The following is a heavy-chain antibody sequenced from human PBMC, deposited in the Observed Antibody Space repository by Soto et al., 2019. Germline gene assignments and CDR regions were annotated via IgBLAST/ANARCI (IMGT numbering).Heavy chain of an antibody. CDR3: AREEYSSGSDYYYYYGMDV. J-gene: IGHJ6*02. V-gene: IGHV1-69*06. D-gene: IGHD3-22*01. CDR1: GGTFSSYA. CDR2: IIPIFGTA. Sequence: SVKVSCKASGGTFSSYAISWVRQAPGQGLEWLGGIIPIFGTANYAQKFQGRVTITADKSTSTAYMELSSLRSEDTAVYYCAREEYSSGSDYYYYYGMDVWGQGTTVTVSS.